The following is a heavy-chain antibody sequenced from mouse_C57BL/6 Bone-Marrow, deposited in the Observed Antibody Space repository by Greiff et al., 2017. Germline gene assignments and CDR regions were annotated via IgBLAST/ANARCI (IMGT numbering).Heavy chain of an antibody. CDR2: IDPENGDT. J-gene: IGHJ2*01. CDR3: TASYDGDRFDY. Sequence: VQLKESGAELVRPGASVKLSCTASGFTFNDDYMHWVKQRPEQGLEWIGWIDPENGDTEYASKFQGKAPITADTSSNTAYLQLSSLTSEDAAVYYYTASYDGDRFDYWGQGTTLTVSS. CDR1: GFTFNDDY. D-gene: IGHD2-3*01. V-gene: IGHV14-4*01.